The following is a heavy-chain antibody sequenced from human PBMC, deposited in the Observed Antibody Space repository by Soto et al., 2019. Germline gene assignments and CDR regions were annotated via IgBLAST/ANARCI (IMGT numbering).Heavy chain of an antibody. Sequence: GGSLRLSCAASGFTFNNYAMRWVRQAPGQGLEWVSSISKSGDDTDYSGSVKGRFTISRDNSKNTLYLQMDSLRAEDTAIYYCAKLLHNSCYNVMDVWGQGTTATVSS. CDR2: ISKSGDDT. J-gene: IGHJ6*02. CDR1: GFTFNNYA. CDR3: AKLLHNSCYNVMDV. V-gene: IGHV3-23*01. D-gene: IGHD4-4*01.